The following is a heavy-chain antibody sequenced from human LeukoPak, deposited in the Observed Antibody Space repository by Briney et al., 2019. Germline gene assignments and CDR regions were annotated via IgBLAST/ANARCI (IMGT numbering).Heavy chain of an antibody. CDR1: GFTFSSYG. Sequence: GGSLRLSCAASGFTFSSYGMHWVRQAPGKGLEWVAFIRYDGSNKKYVDSLKGRFTISRDNSKNTLYLQMNTLRADDTAVYYCAKDHGSSDWYYFDYWGQGTLVTVSS. CDR2: IRYDGSNK. V-gene: IGHV3-30*02. D-gene: IGHD6-13*01. CDR3: AKDHGSSDWYYFDY. J-gene: IGHJ4*02.